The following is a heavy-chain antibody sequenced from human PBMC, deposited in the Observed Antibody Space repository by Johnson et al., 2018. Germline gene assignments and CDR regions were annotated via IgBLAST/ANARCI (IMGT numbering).Heavy chain of an antibody. Sequence: QVQLVESGGGVVQPGRSLRLSCAASGFTFRNYGMHWVRQAPGKGLEWVALISYDGSNTDYTDSVTGRFTTSRDKSENTLYLQMNTLRPDATGVYYCAQDPVWVAVVPTAEYFQHWGQGTLVTVSS. CDR1: GFTFRNYG. D-gene: IGHD2-2*01. V-gene: IGHV3-30*18. J-gene: IGHJ1*01. CDR2: ISYDGSNT. CDR3: AQDPVWVAVVPTAEYFQH.